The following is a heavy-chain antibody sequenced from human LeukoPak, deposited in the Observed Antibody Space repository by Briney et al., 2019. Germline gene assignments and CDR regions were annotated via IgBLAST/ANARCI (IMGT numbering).Heavy chain of an antibody. D-gene: IGHD3-3*01. CDR2: IYTSGST. Sequence: SETLSLTCTVSGGSISSGSYYWSWIRQPAGKGLEWIGRIYTSGSTNYNPSLKSRGTISVDTSKNQFPLKLSSVTAADTAVYYCARTPYYDFWSGYYHYWYFDLWGRGTLVTVSS. V-gene: IGHV4-61*02. CDR1: GGSISSGSYY. CDR3: ARTPYYDFWSGYYHYWYFDL. J-gene: IGHJ2*01.